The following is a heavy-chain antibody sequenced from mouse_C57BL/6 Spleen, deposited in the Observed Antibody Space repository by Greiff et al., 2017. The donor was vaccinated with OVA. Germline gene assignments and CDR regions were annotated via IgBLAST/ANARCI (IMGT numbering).Heavy chain of an antibody. CDR3: ARLNDDDLWIDY. D-gene: IGHD2-4*01. V-gene: IGHV5-9*01. J-gene: IGHJ2*01. Sequence: EVMLVESGGGLVKPGGSLKLSCAASGFTFSSYTMSWVRQTPEKRLEWVATISGGGGNTYYPDSVKGRFTISRDNAKNTQYLQMSSLRSEDTALYYCARLNDDDLWIDYWGQGTTLTVSS. CDR1: GFTFSSYT. CDR2: ISGGGGNT.